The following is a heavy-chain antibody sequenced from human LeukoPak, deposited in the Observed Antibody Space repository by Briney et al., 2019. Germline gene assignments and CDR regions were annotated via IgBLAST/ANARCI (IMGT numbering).Heavy chain of an antibody. CDR3: ARYGSGSGTIYYYYYVDV. Sequence: GGSLRLSCAASGFTVRSNNMSWVRQAPGKGLEWVSYISSSGSTIYYADSVKGRFTISRDNAKNSLYLQMNSLRAEDTAIYYCARYGSGSGTIYYYYYVDVWGKGTTVTISS. CDR2: ISSSGSTI. CDR1: GFTVRSNN. J-gene: IGHJ6*03. D-gene: IGHD3-10*01. V-gene: IGHV3-48*04.